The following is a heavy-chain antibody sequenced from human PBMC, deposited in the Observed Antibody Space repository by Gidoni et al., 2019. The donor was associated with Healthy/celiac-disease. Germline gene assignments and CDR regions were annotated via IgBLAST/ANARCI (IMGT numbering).Heavy chain of an antibody. CDR1: GGPISSSSYY. CDR2: IYYSGST. CDR3: ARHGVVPAAIGWFDP. D-gene: IGHD2-2*02. V-gene: IGHV4-39*01. Sequence: QLQLQESGPGLVKPSETLSLTCTVSGGPISSSSYYWGWIRQPPGKGLEWIGSIYYSGSTYYNPSLKSRVTISVDTSKNQFSLKLSSVTAADTAVYYCARHGVVPAAIGWFDPWGQGTLVTVSS. J-gene: IGHJ5*02.